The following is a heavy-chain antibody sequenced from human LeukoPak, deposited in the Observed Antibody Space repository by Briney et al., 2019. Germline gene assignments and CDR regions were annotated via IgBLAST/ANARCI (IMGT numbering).Heavy chain of an antibody. CDR2: ISAYNGNT. J-gene: IGHJ6*02. CDR3: AEGRYYGSGNYKQGRDSRNYYVMDV. CDR1: GYTFTSYG. V-gene: IGHV1-18*01. Sequence: ASVKVSCKASGYTFTSYGISWVRQAPGQGLEWMGWISAYNGNTNYAQKLQGRVTMTTDTSTSTAYMELSSLRSEDTAVYYCAEGRYYGSGNYKQGRDSRNYYVMDVWGQGTTVTVSS. D-gene: IGHD3-10*01.